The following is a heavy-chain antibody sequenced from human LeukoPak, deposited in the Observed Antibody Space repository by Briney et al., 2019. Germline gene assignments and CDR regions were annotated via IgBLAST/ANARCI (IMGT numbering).Heavy chain of an antibody. CDR1: GGSISSYY. V-gene: IGHV4-59*01. J-gene: IGHJ4*02. CDR3: ARFEHYYDSSGYYLGPFDY. Sequence: SETLSLTFTVSGGSISSYYWSWIRQPPGKGLEWIGYIYYSGSTNYNPSLKSRVTISVDTSKNQFSLKLSSVTAADTAVYYCARFEHYYDSSGYYLGPFDYWGQGTLVTVSS. CDR2: IYYSGST. D-gene: IGHD3-22*01.